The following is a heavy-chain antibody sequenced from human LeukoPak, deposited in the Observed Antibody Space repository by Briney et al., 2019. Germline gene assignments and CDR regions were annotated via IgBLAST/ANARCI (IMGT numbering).Heavy chain of an antibody. J-gene: IGHJ3*02. CDR3: ARVARAAGTWVQNAFDI. CDR1: GYSFTSYW. D-gene: IGHD6-13*01. CDR2: IYPGDSDT. V-gene: IGHV5-51*01. Sequence: GESLQISCKGSGYSFTSYWIGWVRRMPGKGLEWMGIIYPGDSDTRYSPSFQGQVTISADKSISTAYLQWSSLKASDTAMYYCARVARAAGTWVQNAFDIWGQGTMVTVSS.